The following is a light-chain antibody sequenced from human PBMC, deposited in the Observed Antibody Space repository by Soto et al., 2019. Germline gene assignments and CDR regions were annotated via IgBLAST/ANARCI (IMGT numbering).Light chain of an antibody. CDR1: SSNIGRNT. J-gene: IGLJ2*01. CDR2: SNN. CDR3: AAWDDSLNGVL. Sequence: QSVLTQPPSASGTPGQRVTISCSGSSSNIGRNTVNWYQQFPGTAPKLLIHSNNQRPSGVPDRFSGSKSGTSAYLAISGLQSEDEADYYCAAWDDSLNGVLFGGGTKLTVL. V-gene: IGLV1-44*01.